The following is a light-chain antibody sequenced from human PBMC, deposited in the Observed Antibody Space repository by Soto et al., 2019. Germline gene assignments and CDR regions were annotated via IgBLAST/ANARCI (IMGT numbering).Light chain of an antibody. CDR2: KAS. J-gene: IGKJ1*01. CDR3: QQDNSYSWT. Sequence: DIPMTQSPSTLSASVGDRVTITCRASQRISSWLAWYQQQPGKAHKPLIYKASSLESGVPSRFSGSGSGTEFTLTISILQTDDFANYYFQQDNSYSWTFGQGTQVELK. V-gene: IGKV1-5*03. CDR1: QRISSW.